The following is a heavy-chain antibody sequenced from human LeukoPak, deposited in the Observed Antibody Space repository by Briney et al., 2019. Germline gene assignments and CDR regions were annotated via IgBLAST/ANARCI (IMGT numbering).Heavy chain of an antibody. Sequence: SETLSLTCTVSLGSFTSYYGSWMRQPTGKGLEWIAYIYDGGNTNYNSSLKSRVTISVDTSKNQFSLKLSSVTAADTAMYYCASHSLTAAGIVRHWGQGTLVTVSS. CDR3: ASHSLTAAGIVRH. CDR1: LGSFTSYY. J-gene: IGHJ1*01. CDR2: IYDGGNT. D-gene: IGHD6-13*01. V-gene: IGHV4-59*01.